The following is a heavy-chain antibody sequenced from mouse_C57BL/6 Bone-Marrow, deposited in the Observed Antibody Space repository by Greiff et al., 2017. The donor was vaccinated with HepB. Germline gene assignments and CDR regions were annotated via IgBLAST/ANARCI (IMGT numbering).Heavy chain of an antibody. CDR1: GYSITSGYY. V-gene: IGHV3-6*01. CDR2: ISYDGSN. D-gene: IGHD2-5*01. CDR3: ARSGSNYVGFAY. Sequence: EVKLEESGPGLVKPSQSLSLTCSVTGYSITSGYYWNWIRQFPGNKLEWMGYISYDGSNNYNPSLKNRISITRDTSKNQFFLKLNSVTTEDTATYYCARSGSNYVGFAYWGQGTLVTVSA. J-gene: IGHJ3*01.